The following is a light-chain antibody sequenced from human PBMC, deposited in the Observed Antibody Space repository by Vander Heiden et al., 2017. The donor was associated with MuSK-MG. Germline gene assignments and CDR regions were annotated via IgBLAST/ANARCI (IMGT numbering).Light chain of an antibody. J-gene: IGKJ2*01. V-gene: IGKV3-15*01. CDR2: SAS. CDR1: QSVSSN. Sequence: EIMMTQSPATLSVSPGERATLSCRASQSVSSNLAWYQQKPGQAPRLLIYSASTRATAIPARFSGSGSGTEFTLTISSLQSEDFAAYYCQQYNNWYTFGQGTKLEIK. CDR3: QQYNNWYT.